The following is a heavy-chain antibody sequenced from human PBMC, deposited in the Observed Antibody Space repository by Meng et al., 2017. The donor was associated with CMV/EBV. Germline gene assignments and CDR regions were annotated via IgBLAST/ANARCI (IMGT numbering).Heavy chain of an antibody. CDR2: INHSGST. V-gene: IGHV4-34*01. CDR3: ARQCYDFWSGYYIYYYYGMDV. Sequence: GSLRLSCAVYGGSFSGYYWSWIRQPPGKGLEWIGEINHSGSTNYNPSLKSRVTISVDTSKNQFSLKLSSVTAADTAVYYCARQCYDFWSGYYIYYYYGMDVWGQGTTVTVSS. D-gene: IGHD3-3*01. CDR1: GGSFSGYY. J-gene: IGHJ6*02.